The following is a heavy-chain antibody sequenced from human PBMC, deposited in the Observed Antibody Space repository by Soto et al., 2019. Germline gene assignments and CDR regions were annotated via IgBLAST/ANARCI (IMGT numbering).Heavy chain of an antibody. J-gene: IGHJ3*02. CDR1: GFTFSSYG. CDR3: AREQIRYFDWLAYAFDI. V-gene: IGHV3-33*01. D-gene: IGHD3-9*01. CDR2: IWYDGSNK. Sequence: PGGSLRLSCAASGFTFSSYGMHWVRQAPGKGLGWVAVIWYDGSNKYYADSVKGRFTISRDNSKNTLYLQMNSLRAEDTAVYYCAREQIRYFDWLAYAFDIWGQGTMVTVSS.